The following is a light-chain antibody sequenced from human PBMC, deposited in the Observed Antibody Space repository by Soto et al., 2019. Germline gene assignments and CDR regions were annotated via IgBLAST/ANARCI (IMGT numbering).Light chain of an antibody. J-gene: IGKJ2*01. Sequence: GDRVTITCRASQGISSALAWYQQKPGKTPKLLIYDASSLESGVPSRFSGSGSGTDFTLTISSLQPEDFATYYCQQFHTYPPYTFGQGTKLEIK. CDR2: DAS. V-gene: IGKV1-13*02. CDR3: QQFHTYPPYT. CDR1: QGISSA.